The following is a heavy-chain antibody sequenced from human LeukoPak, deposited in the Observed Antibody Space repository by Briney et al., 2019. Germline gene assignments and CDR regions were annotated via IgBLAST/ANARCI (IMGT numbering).Heavy chain of an antibody. J-gene: IGHJ3*02. CDR3: ARANLARLRGAFDI. CDR2: INHSGST. D-gene: IGHD3-16*01. Sequence: SETLSLTCAVYGGSFSGYYWSWIRQPPGKGLEWIGEINHSGSTNYNPSLKSRVTISVDTSKNQFSLKLSSVTAADTAVYHCARANLARLRGAFDIWGQGTMVTVSS. V-gene: IGHV4-34*01. CDR1: GGSFSGYY.